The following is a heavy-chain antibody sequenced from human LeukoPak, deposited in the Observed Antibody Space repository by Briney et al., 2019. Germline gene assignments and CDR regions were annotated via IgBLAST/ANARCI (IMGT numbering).Heavy chain of an antibody. D-gene: IGHD6-13*01. V-gene: IGHV4-39*07. CDR1: GDSISRSRYY. CDR2: ISYSGST. Sequence: SETLSLTCTVSGDSISRSRYYWGWIRQPPGRGLEWIGSISYSGSTYYNPSLKSRVIISADTSKNQFSLKLSSVTAADTAIYYCARAHSSSWYDEGDWFDPWGQGTLATVSS. CDR3: ARAHSSSWYDEGDWFDP. J-gene: IGHJ5*02.